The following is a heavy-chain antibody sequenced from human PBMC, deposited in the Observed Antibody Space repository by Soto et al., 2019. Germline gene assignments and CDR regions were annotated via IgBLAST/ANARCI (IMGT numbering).Heavy chain of an antibody. CDR2: IYPADSDT. D-gene: IGHD4-4*01. CDR1: GYSFTSYW. CDR3: ARSWNDYGTYGAFDY. V-gene: IGHV5-51*01. Sequence: WESLKISCKGSGYSFTSYWIGWVRQMPGKGLELMGLIYPADSDTRYSTSFQGQVTLSADKSITTAYLHLSNLKASDTAMYYCARSWNDYGTYGAFDYWGQVTRVTVSS. J-gene: IGHJ4*02.